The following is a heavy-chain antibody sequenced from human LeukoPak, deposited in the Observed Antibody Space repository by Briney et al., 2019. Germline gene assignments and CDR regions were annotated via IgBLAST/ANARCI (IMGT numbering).Heavy chain of an antibody. Sequence: GGSLRLSCAASGFTFITSGMHWVRQAPGKGLEWVAVIWYDGSNKYYADSVKGRFTISRDNSKNTLYLQMNSLRAEDTAVYYCARGWRELNYWGQGTLVTVSS. CDR3: ARGWRELNY. CDR1: GFTFITSG. CDR2: IWYDGSNK. V-gene: IGHV3-33*01. D-gene: IGHD1-26*01. J-gene: IGHJ4*02.